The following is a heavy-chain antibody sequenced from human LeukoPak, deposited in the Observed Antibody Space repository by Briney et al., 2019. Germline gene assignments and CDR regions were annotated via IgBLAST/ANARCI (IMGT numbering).Heavy chain of an antibody. CDR3: ARVAAGYSVNYFDY. Sequence: GGSLRLSCAASGFTFSSYNMIWVRQPPGKGLEWISYINSGSSTIYYADSVEGRFTISRDSAKNSLYLQMNSLRDEDTAVYYCARVAAGYSVNYFDYWGQGILVTVSS. CDR1: GFTFSSYN. V-gene: IGHV3-48*02. J-gene: IGHJ4*02. D-gene: IGHD4-23*01. CDR2: INSGSSTI.